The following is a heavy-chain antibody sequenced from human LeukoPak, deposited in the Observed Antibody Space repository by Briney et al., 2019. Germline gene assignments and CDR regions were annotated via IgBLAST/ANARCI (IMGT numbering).Heavy chain of an antibody. D-gene: IGHD2-15*01. CDR2: IYYSGST. CDR3: AKGSRGSMVAATAIRYFYYMDV. Sequence: PSETLSLTCTVSGGSISNYWSWIRQPPGKGLEWIGYIYYSGSTNYNPSLKSRVTISVDTSKNQFSLKLRSVTAADTAVYYCAKGSRGSMVAATAIRYFYYMDVWGKGTTVTISS. J-gene: IGHJ6*03. CDR1: GGSISNY. V-gene: IGHV4-59*01.